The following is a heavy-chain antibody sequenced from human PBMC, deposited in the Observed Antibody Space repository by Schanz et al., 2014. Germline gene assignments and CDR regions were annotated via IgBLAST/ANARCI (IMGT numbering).Heavy chain of an antibody. D-gene: IGHD1-26*01. V-gene: IGHV1-18*01. Sequence: QVQLVQSGSEVKKPGSSVTVSCKASGDTLSSYGISWVRQAPGQGLEWMGWINGYNAHTNYAQKFQGRVTMTTDTSTSTVYMELRSLRSDDTAVYYCARDRDQWDGNFCDFWGQGTLVTVSS. J-gene: IGHJ4*02. CDR1: GDTLSSYG. CDR2: INGYNAHT. CDR3: ARDRDQWDGNFCDF.